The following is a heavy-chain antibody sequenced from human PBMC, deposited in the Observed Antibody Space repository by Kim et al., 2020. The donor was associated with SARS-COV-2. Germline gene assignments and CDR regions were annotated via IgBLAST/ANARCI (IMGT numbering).Heavy chain of an antibody. V-gene: IGHV3-74*01. J-gene: IGHJ4*02. CDR1: GFTFSSLW. Sequence: GGSLRLSCAASGFTFSSLWMHWVRQVPGKGLVWVSHINNDGSETNYVDSVKCRFTISRDNAKNTLYLQMNSLRVEDTAVYYCARDNGGVDYWGQGTLATVSS. CDR2: INNDGSET. CDR3: ARDNGGVDY.